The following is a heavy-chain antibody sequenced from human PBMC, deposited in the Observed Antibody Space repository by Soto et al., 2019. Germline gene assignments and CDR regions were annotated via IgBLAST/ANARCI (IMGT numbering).Heavy chain of an antibody. CDR2: IRSGGSAT. CDR3: VRDVNWGFDS. CDR1: GFNFDTEP. D-gene: IGHD7-27*01. Sequence: EVQLVESGGGLVHPGGSLKLSCAASGFNFDTEPMNWVRQAPGKGLEWVSNIRSGGSATSYADSVKGRFTISRDNGKNSLYLQMNSLRDEDTAVYFCVRDVNWGFDSWGQGTLFTVSS. V-gene: IGHV3-48*02. J-gene: IGHJ5*01.